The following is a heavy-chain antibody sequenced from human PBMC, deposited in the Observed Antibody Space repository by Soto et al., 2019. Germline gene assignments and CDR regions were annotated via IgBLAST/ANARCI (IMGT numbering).Heavy chain of an antibody. D-gene: IGHD2-2*01. Sequence: SVKVSCKASGGTFSSYAISWVRQAPGQGLEWMGGIIPIFGTANYAQKFQGRVTITADESTSTAYMELRSLRSDDTAVYYCARDIPLVVPAAIPTRTFDPWGQGTLVTVSS. J-gene: IGHJ5*02. CDR2: IIPIFGTA. CDR3: ARDIPLVVPAAIPTRTFDP. CDR1: GGTFSSYA. V-gene: IGHV1-69*13.